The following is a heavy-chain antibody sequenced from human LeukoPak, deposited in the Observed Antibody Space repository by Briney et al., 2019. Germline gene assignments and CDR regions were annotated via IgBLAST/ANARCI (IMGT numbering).Heavy chain of an antibody. D-gene: IGHD1/OR15-1a*01. CDR2: INHSGST. Sequence: SETLSLTCAVYGGSFSGYYWSWIRQPPGKGLEWIGEINHSGSTNYNPSLKSRVTISVDTSKNQFSLKLSSVTAADTAVYYCARAENNQSFDYWGQGTLVTVSS. V-gene: IGHV4-34*01. CDR1: GGSFSGYY. J-gene: IGHJ4*02. CDR3: ARAENNQSFDY.